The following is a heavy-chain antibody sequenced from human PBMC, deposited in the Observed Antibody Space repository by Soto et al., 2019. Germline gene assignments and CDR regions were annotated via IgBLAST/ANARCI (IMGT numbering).Heavy chain of an antibody. CDR1: GYSFTSLD. V-gene: IGHV1-8*01. J-gene: IGHJ4*02. CDR2: MQPSSGRT. Sequence: QVQLVQSGAEVREPGASVKVSCKASGYSFTSLDINWVRQTTGQGLEWMGWMQPSSGRTGYAQKFQGRVTMTRDTSINTEYMELSSLTSDDTAFYYCARGVTAGVDYWGQGTLVTVSS. CDR3: ARGVTAGVDY. D-gene: IGHD1-26*01.